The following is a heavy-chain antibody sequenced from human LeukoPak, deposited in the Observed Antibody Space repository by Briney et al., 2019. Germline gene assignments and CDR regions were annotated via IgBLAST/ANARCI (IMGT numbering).Heavy chain of an antibody. Sequence: SETLSLTCTVSGGSISSYYWSWIRQPPGKGLEWIAYVYYSGSTNYNPSLKSRVTISVDTSRNQFSLKLSSVTAADTAVYYCARGKSGAAHFDYWGQGTLVTVSS. V-gene: IGHV4-59*01. J-gene: IGHJ4*02. CDR2: VYYSGST. D-gene: IGHD1-26*01. CDR3: ARGKSGAAHFDY. CDR1: GGSISSYY.